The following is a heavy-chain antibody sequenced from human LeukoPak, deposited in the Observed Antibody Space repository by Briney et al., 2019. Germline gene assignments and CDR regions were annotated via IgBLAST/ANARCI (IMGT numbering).Heavy chain of an antibody. Sequence: SETLSLTCTVSGGSISSSSYYWGWIRQPPGKGLEWIGSFYYSGTSYYNPSLKSRVTISVDTSKNQLSLKVSSVTAADTAVYYCARHRGYGSYYYGMDVWGQGTTVTVSS. CDR2: FYYSGTS. CDR3: ARHRGYGSYYYGMDV. D-gene: IGHD3-10*01. V-gene: IGHV4-39*01. CDR1: GGSISSSSYY. J-gene: IGHJ6*02.